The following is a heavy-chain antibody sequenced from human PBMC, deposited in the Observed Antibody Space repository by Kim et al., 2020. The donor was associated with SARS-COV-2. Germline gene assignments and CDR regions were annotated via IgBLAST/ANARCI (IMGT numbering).Heavy chain of an antibody. CDR1: GYSFTSYW. J-gene: IGHJ4*02. CDR3: ARLPIKRYYYDSSGYYSLDY. D-gene: IGHD3-22*01. V-gene: IGHV5-51*01. Sequence: GESLKISCKGSGYSFTSYWIGWVRQMPGKGLEWMGIIYPGDSDTRYSPSFQGQVTISADKSISTAYLQWSSLKASDTAMYYCARLPIKRYYYDSSGYYSLDYGGQGTLVTVSS. CDR2: IYPGDSDT.